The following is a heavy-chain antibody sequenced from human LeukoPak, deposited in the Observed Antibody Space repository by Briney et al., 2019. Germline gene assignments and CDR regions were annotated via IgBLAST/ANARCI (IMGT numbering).Heavy chain of an antibody. Sequence: GGSLRLSCAASGFSFSTYNMNWVRQAPGQRLEWVSSITSGSSYIYYADSVKGRFTISRDNSKSTVYLQMNSLRAEDTAVYYCAKDLAWGWFDPWGQGTLVTVSS. CDR1: GFSFSTYN. CDR2: ITSGSSYI. CDR3: AKDLAWGWFDP. V-gene: IGHV3-21*04. D-gene: IGHD3-16*01. J-gene: IGHJ5*02.